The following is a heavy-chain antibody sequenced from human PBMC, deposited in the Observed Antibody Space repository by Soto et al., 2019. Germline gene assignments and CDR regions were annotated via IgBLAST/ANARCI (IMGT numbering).Heavy chain of an antibody. D-gene: IGHD3-10*01. CDR2: IYYSGST. CDR3: ARFTIYGSGSHPPN. V-gene: IGHV4-39*01. CDR1: GGSISSSSYY. Sequence: KSSETLSLTCTVSGGSISSSSYYWGWIRQPPGKGLEWIGSIYYSGSTYYNPSLKSRVTISVDTSKNQFSLKLSSVTAADTAVYYCARFTIYGSGSHPPNWGQGTLVTVSS. J-gene: IGHJ4*02.